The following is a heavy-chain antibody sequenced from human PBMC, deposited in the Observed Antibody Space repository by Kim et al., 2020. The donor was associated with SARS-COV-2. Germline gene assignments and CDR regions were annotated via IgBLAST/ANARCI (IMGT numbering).Heavy chain of an antibody. V-gene: IGHV3-23*01. CDR2: ISGSGGST. J-gene: IGHJ6*02. CDR3: AKVHDPRQYYYDSSARSNYYYYYGMDV. Sequence: GGSLRLSCAASGFTFSSYAMSWVRQAPGKGLEWVSAISGSGGSTYYADSVKGRFTISRDNSKNTLYLQMNSLRAEDTAVYYCAKVHDPRQYYYDSSARSNYYYYYGMDVWGQGTTVTVSS. CDR1: GFTFSSYA. D-gene: IGHD3-22*01.